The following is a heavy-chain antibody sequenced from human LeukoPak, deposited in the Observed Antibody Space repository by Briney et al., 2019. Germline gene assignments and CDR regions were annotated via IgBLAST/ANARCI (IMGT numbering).Heavy chain of an antibody. CDR1: GFTFSSFW. CDR2: INRDGSST. Sequence: PGGSLRLSCAASGFTFSSFWMHWVRQAPGEGLVWVSRINRDGSSTTYADSVKGRFTISRDNSKNTLYLQMNSLRAEDTAVYYCARDGYRPFDYWGQGTLVTVSS. J-gene: IGHJ4*02. CDR3: ARDGYRPFDY. D-gene: IGHD5-24*01. V-gene: IGHV3-74*01.